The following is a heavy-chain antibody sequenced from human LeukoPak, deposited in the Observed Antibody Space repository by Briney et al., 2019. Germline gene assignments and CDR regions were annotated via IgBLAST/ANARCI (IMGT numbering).Heavy chain of an antibody. D-gene: IGHD1-26*01. CDR3: AKVRLEGASSLDQ. Sequence: PGGSLRLSCSASGFTLSSYVMHWVRQAPGKGLEWVAAISYDGSNKYYADSVKGRFTISRDNSKNTLYLQMNSLRAEDTAVYYCAKVRLEGASSLDQWGQGILVTVSS. CDR2: ISYDGSNK. V-gene: IGHV3-30*18. J-gene: IGHJ4*02. CDR1: GFTLSSYV.